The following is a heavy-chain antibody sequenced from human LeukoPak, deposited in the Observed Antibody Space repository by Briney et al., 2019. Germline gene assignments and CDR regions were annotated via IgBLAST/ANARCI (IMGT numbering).Heavy chain of an antibody. D-gene: IGHD5-18*01. V-gene: IGHV1-69*13. CDR2: IIPILGTA. CDR3: AREIPDTDAFDV. J-gene: IGHJ3*01. Sequence: SVKVSCKASGGTFSSYAISWVRQAPGQGLEWMGGIIPILGTADYAQKFQGRVTISADESTNTAYMGLSSLRSEDTAVYYCAREIPDTDAFDVWGQGTMVTVSS. CDR1: GGTFSSYA.